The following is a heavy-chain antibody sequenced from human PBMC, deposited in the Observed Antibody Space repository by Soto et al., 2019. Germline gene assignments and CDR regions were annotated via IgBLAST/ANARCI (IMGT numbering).Heavy chain of an antibody. CDR1: GGTFSSYA. D-gene: IGHD5-12*01. CDR3: SSPGGDGYNYFSVGGNDAFDI. Sequence: QVQLVQSGAEVKKPGSSVKVSCKASGGTFSSYAISWVLQAPGQGLEWMGGIIPIFGTANYAQKCQGRVTITADESTSTAYMELSSLRSEDTAVYYCSSPGGDGYNYFSVGGNDAFDIWGQGPMVTVSS. J-gene: IGHJ3*02. V-gene: IGHV1-69*01. CDR2: IIPIFGTA.